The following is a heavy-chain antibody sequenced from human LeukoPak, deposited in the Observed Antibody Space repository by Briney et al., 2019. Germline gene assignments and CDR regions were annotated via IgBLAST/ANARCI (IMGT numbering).Heavy chain of an antibody. V-gene: IGHV3-23*01. CDR1: GFTFSSYA. J-gene: IGHJ4*02. Sequence: HPGGSLRLSCAASGFTFSSYAMSWVRQASGKGLEWVSAISGSGGSTYYADSVKGRFTISRDNSKNTLYLQMNSLRAEDTAVYYCAKDPFGSYYHFDYWGQGTLVTVSS. CDR2: ISGSGGST. CDR3: AKDPFGSYYHFDY. D-gene: IGHD1-26*01.